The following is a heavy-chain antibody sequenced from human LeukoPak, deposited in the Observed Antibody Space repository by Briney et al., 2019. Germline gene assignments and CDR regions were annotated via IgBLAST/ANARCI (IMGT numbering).Heavy chain of an antibody. CDR3: ARDPVLRFLEWSQSGDAFDI. CDR2: TSYDGGTT. CDR1: GFTFSAYA. Sequence: GGSLRLSCAASGFTFSAYAIHWVRQAPGKGLEWVALTSYDGGTTDHTDSVKGRFTISRDNSKNTLFLQMNSLRAEDTAVYYCARDPVLRFLEWSQSGDAFDIWGQGTMVTVSS. J-gene: IGHJ3*02. D-gene: IGHD3-3*01. V-gene: IGHV3-30-3*01.